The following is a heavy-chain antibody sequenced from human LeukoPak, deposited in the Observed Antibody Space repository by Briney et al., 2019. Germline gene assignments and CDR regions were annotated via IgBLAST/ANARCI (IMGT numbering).Heavy chain of an antibody. J-gene: IGHJ6*03. D-gene: IGHD2-2*01. CDR3: ARGLPPYCSSTSCYLRYYMDV. Sequence: SVKVSCKASGGTFSSYAISWVRQAPGQGLEWMGGMIPIFGTANYAQKFQGRVTITADESTSTAYMELSSLRSEDTAVYYCARGLPPYCSSTSCYLRYYMDVSGKGTTVTVSS. CDR2: MIPIFGTA. CDR1: GGTFSSYA. V-gene: IGHV1-69*01.